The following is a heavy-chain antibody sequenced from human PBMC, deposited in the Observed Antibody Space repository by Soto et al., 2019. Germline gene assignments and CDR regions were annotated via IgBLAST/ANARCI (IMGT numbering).Heavy chain of an antibody. CDR3: TTGPQTYYYDSSGYYYSSSFDY. CDR2: IKSKTDGGTT. V-gene: IGHV3-15*01. Sequence: EVQLVESGGGLVKPGGSLRLSCAASGFTFSNAWMSWVRQAPGKVLEWVGRIKSKTDGGTTDYAAPVKGRFTISRDDSKNTLYLQMNSLKTEDTAVYYCTTGPQTYYYDSSGYYYSSSFDYWGQGTLVTVSS. D-gene: IGHD3-22*01. CDR1: GFTFSNAW. J-gene: IGHJ4*02.